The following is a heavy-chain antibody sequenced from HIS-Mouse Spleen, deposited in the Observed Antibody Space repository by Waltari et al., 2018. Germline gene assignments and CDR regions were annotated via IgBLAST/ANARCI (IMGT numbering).Heavy chain of an antibody. J-gene: IGHJ4*02. CDR1: GFTFSSYS. V-gene: IGHV3-21*01. D-gene: IGHD1-1*01. Sequence: GFTFSSYSMNWVRQASGKGLEWVSSISSSSSYIYYADSVKGRFTISRDNANNSLYLQMNSLRAEDTAVYYCARQRSFDYWGQGTLVTVSS. CDR3: ARQRSFDY. CDR2: ISSSSSYI.